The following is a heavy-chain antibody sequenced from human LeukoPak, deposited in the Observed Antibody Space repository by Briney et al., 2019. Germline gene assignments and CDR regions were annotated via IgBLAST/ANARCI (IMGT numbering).Heavy chain of an antibody. CDR2: IYYSGST. J-gene: IGHJ4*02. V-gene: IGHV4-30-4*08. D-gene: IGHD6-6*01. CDR1: GGSISSGDYY. Sequence: SQTLSLTCTVSGGSISSGDYYWSWICQPPGKGLEWIGYIYYSGSTYYNPSLKSRVTISVDTSKNQFSLKLSSVTAADTAVYYCARESSIAARPYYFDYWGQGTLVTVSS. CDR3: ARESSIAARPYYFDY.